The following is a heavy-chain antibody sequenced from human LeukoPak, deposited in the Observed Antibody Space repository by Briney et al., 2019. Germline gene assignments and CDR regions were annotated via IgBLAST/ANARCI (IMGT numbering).Heavy chain of an antibody. CDR2: IYHSGST. Sequence: PSETLSLTCSVSGGSLKSYYWNWIRQPPGKGLEWIGYIYHSGSTNYNPSLKSRVTISLDTSKNQFSLKLSSVTAADTAVYYCAGHHPRNTVDFWGQGTLVTVSS. V-gene: IGHV4-59*08. CDR3: AGHHPRNTVDF. CDR1: GGSLKSYY. D-gene: IGHD2/OR15-2a*01. J-gene: IGHJ4*02.